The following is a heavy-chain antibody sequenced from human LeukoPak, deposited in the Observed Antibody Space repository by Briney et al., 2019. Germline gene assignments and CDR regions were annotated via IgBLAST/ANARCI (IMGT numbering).Heavy chain of an antibody. J-gene: IGHJ4*02. CDR3: AKERTGGWPFDY. CDR1: GFTVSSNY. V-gene: IGHV3-66*01. Sequence: GGSLRLSCAASGFTVSSNYMSWVRQAPGKGLEWVSVIYSGGSTYYADSVKGRFTISRDNSKKTLYLQMDSLRADDTAVYYCAKERTGGWPFDYWGQGTLVTVSS. D-gene: IGHD6-19*01. CDR2: IYSGGST.